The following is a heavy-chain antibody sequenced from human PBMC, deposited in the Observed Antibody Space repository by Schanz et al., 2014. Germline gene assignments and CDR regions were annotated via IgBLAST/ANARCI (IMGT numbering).Heavy chain of an antibody. CDR3: VTWSTTYLYQDY. D-gene: IGHD1-26*01. V-gene: IGHV3-53*01. J-gene: IGHJ4*02. Sequence: EVQLVESGGGLIHPGGSLRLSCAVSGFTVNTNYMTWVRQAPGKGLECVSILYIRSTYYADSVRGRFTISRDNSKNTLSLQMDDLRGDDTAMYYCVTWSTTYLYQDYWGQGTLVSVSS. CDR2: LYIRST. CDR1: GFTVNTNY.